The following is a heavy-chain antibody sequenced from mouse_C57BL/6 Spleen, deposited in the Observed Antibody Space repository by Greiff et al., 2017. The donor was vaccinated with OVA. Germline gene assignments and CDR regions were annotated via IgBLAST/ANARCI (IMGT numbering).Heavy chain of an antibody. J-gene: IGHJ3*01. CDR1: GYAFTNYL. CDR3: ARYDGNYAWFAY. Sequence: LQESGAELVRPGTSVKVSCKASGYAFTNYLIEWVKQRPGQGLEWIGVINPGSGGTNYNEKFKGKATLTADKSSSTAYMQLSSLTSEDSAVYFCARYDGNYAWFAYWGQGTLVTVSA. V-gene: IGHV1-54*01. CDR2: INPGSGGT. D-gene: IGHD2-1*01.